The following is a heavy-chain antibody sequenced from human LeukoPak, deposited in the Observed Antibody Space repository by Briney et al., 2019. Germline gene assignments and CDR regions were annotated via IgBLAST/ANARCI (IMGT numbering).Heavy chain of an antibody. CDR3: ARDPSSSWYYFDY. CDR2: INPNSGGT. J-gene: IGHJ4*02. Sequence: ASVKVSCKASGYTFTGYYMHWVRQAPGQRLEWMGWINPNSGGTNYAQKFQGRVTMTRDTSISTAYMELSRLRSDDTAVYYCARDPSSSWYYFDYWGQGTLVTVSS. V-gene: IGHV1-2*02. D-gene: IGHD6-13*01. CDR1: GYTFTGYY.